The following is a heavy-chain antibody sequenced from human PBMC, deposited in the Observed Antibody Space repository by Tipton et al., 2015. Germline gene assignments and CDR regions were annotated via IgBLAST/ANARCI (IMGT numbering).Heavy chain of an antibody. J-gene: IGHJ4*02. CDR1: SGSISKYY. CDR2: IQYSGST. D-gene: IGHD3-9*01. CDR3: ACQDYDSLTRDYQTVDY. Sequence: LRLSCSVSSGSISKYYWSWIRQPPGKELEWIGYIQYSGSTNYNPSLKSRVTISVDTSKNQFSLKLTSVTAADTAVYYCACQDYDSLTRDYQTVDYWGQGTLVTVSS. V-gene: IGHV4-59*08.